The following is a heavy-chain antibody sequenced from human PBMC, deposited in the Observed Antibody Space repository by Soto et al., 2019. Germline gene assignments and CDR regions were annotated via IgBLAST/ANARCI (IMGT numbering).Heavy chain of an antibody. D-gene: IGHD3-22*01. J-gene: IGHJ6*02. CDR3: AGHSSGVPGYYNGMDV. Sequence: QVQLVQSGAEVKKPGSSVKVSCKASGGTFSSYAISWVRQAPGQGLEWMGGIIPIFGTADYAQKFQGRVTSXXDESTSTAYMELSSLRSEDTAVYYCAGHSSGVPGYYNGMDVWGQGTTVTVSS. V-gene: IGHV1-69*05. CDR1: GGTFSSYA. CDR2: IIPIFGTA.